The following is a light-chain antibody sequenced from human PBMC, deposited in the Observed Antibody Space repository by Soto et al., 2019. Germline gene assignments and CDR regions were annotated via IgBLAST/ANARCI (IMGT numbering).Light chain of an antibody. V-gene: IGKV3-20*01. Sequence: EIVLTQSPGTLSLSPGGRATLSCRASQSVSSSYLARYQQKPGQGPRLLIYGASSRATGIPDRFSGSGSGTDFTLTISRLEPEDFAVYYCQQYGSSPTYTFGQGTKLEIK. J-gene: IGKJ2*01. CDR3: QQYGSSPTYT. CDR1: QSVSSSY. CDR2: GAS.